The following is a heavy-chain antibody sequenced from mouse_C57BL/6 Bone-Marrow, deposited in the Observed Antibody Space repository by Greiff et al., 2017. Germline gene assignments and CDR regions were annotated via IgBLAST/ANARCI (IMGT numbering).Heavy chain of an antibody. V-gene: IGHV1-52*01. CDR2: IDPSDSET. CDR1: GYTFTSYW. CDR3: ARFRYYYGSSL. J-gene: IGHJ2*01. D-gene: IGHD1-1*01. Sequence: QVQLQQPGAELVRPGSSVKLSCKASGYTFTSYWMHWVKQRPIQGLEWIGNIDPSDSETHYNQKFKDKVTLTVDKSSSTAYMQLSSLTSEDSAVYYCARFRYYYGSSLWGQGTTLTVSS.